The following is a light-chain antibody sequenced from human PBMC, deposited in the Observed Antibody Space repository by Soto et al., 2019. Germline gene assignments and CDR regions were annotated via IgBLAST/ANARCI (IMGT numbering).Light chain of an antibody. J-gene: IGLJ2*01. Sequence: QSVLTQPPSVSAAPGQKVTISCSGSSSNIENNYVSWYQQLPGTAPNLLIYDNDKRPAGIPDRFSGSKSGTSATLGITGLQTGDEADYYCGAWDSSLSAVVFGGGTKLT. CDR1: SSNIENNY. CDR3: GAWDSSLSAVV. CDR2: DND. V-gene: IGLV1-51*01.